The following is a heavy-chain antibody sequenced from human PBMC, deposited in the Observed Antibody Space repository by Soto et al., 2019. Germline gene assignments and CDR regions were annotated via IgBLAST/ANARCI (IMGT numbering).Heavy chain of an antibody. CDR1: GGSISSGGYY. CDR3: ARSSIEPRVFMYPFDS. CDR2: IYYSGST. Sequence: SETLSLTCTVSGGSISSGGYYWSWIRQPPGKGLEWIGYIYYSGSTNYNPSLKSRVAISLDTSKNQFSLRLNSVTAADTAVYYCARSSIEPRVFMYPFDSWGQGTLVTVSS. V-gene: IGHV4-61*08. D-gene: IGHD6-6*01. J-gene: IGHJ4*02.